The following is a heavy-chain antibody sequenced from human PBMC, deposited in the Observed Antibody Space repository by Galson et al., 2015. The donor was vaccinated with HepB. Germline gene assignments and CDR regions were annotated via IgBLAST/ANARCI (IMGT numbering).Heavy chain of an antibody. CDR1: GFAFSRYS. CDR2: ISHDGGNK. V-gene: IGHV3-30-3*01. CDR3: AKDFILIGFDI. J-gene: IGHJ3*02. Sequence: LRLSCAASGFAFSRYSMHWVRRAPGKGLEWVALISHDGGNKYYADSFKGRVTISRDNVNNTVYLQMNSLRAEDTAVYYCAKDFILIGFDIWGQGSLVIVSS.